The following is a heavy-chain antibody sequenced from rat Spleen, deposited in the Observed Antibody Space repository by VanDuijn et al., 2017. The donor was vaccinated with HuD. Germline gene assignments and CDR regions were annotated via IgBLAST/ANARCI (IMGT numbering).Heavy chain of an antibody. J-gene: IGHJ2*01. D-gene: IGHD5-1*01. Sequence: EVQLVESGGGLVQPGRSLKLSCAASGFTFDDFYMAWIRQAPTKGLEWVASISTGGGSTYYRDSVKGRFTISRDNAKNTQYLQMDSLRSEDTATYYCASLTGSRDYFDYWGQGVMVTVSS. V-gene: IGHV5S13*01. CDR1: GFTFDDFY. CDR3: ASLTGSRDYFDY. CDR2: ISTGGGST.